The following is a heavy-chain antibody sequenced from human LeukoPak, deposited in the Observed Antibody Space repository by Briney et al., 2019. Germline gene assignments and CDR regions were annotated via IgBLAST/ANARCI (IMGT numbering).Heavy chain of an antibody. CDR3: ARAVPPTRGPDY. Sequence: GGSLRLSCAASGFTFSSYEMNWVRQAPGKGLEWVSYISSSGSTIYYADSVKGRFTISRDNAKNSLYLQMNSLRAEDTAVYYCARAVPPTRGPDYWGQGALVTVSS. D-gene: IGHD2-2*01. V-gene: IGHV3-48*03. CDR2: ISSSGSTI. J-gene: IGHJ4*02. CDR1: GFTFSSYE.